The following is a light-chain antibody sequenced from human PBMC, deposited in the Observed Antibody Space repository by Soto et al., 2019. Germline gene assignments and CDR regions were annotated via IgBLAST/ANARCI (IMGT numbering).Light chain of an antibody. CDR2: GAS. V-gene: IGKV3-20*01. J-gene: IGKJ1*01. CDR1: QSVSSSY. CDR3: QQYGSSRWT. Sequence: EILFTQTTETLSLSPGERAALSCRASQSVSSSYLAWYHKTPGHAPRLLIYGASSRATGIPDRFSGSGSGTDFTLTISRLEPEDFAVYYCQQYGSSRWTFGHGTKVDIK.